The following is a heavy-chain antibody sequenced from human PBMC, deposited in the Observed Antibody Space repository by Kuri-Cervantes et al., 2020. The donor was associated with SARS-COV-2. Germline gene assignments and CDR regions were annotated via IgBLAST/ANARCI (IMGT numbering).Heavy chain of an antibody. CDR3: ARRYHDSSDIRDAFDI. D-gene: IGHD3-22*01. CDR1: GGSISSYY. J-gene: IGHJ3*02. CDR2: IYYSGST. V-gene: IGHV4-59*08. Sequence: SETLSLTCTVSGGSISSYYWSWIRQPPGKGLEWIGYIYYSGSTNYNPSPKSRVTISVDTSKNQFSLKLSSVTAADTAVYYCARRYHDSSDIRDAFDIWGQGTMVTVSS.